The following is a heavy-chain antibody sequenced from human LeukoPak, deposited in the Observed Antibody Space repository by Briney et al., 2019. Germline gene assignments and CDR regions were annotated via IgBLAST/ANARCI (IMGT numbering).Heavy chain of an antibody. Sequence: GRSLRLSCAASGFTFSSYGMHWVRQALGKGLEWVAVIWYDGSNKYYADSVKGRFTISRDNSKNTLYLQMNSLRAEDTAVYYCARDTYYDSSGYLDYWGQGTLVTVSS. D-gene: IGHD3-22*01. V-gene: IGHV3-33*01. CDR2: IWYDGSNK. CDR3: ARDTYYDSSGYLDY. J-gene: IGHJ4*02. CDR1: GFTFSSYG.